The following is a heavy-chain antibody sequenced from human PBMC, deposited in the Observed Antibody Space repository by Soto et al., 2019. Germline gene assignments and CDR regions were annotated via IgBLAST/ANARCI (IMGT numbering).Heavy chain of an antibody. D-gene: IGHD2-15*01. J-gene: IGHJ4*02. CDR3: ASDYVCSGGSCFSDY. CDR1: GGCFNSGSYY. CDR2: IYYRGTT. Sequence: SQTLSLTWSVAGGCFNSGSYYWSWLRQPPGKGLEWIGYIYYRGTTKYNPSLKGRVTISIDTSKNQISLKLNSVTAPDTAVYYCASDYVCSGGSCFSDYWGQGTLVTGSS. V-gene: IGHV4-61*01.